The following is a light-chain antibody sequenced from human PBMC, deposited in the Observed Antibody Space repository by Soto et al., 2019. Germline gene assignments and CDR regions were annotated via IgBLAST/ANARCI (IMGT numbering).Light chain of an antibody. CDR2: DAS. CDR3: QQYSDFLIS. V-gene: IGKV1-5*01. CDR1: QSISRS. Sequence: DIQMTQSPSTLSASVGDRVTITCRASQSISRSLAWYQQKPGKAPSLLIYDASSLEGGVPSRFSGSGFATEFTLTITNLQPADFATYYCQQYSDFLISFGPGTTVDFK. J-gene: IGKJ3*01.